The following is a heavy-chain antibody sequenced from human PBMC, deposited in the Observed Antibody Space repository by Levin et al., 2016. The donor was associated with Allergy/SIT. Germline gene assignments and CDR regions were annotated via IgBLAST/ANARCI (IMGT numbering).Heavy chain of an antibody. CDR3: ARDYSYGYRFYGMDV. CDR2: IIPILGIA. CDR1: GGTFSSYA. D-gene: IGHD5-18*01. J-gene: IGHJ6*02. Sequence: SVKVSCKASGGTFSSYAISWVRQAPGQGLEWMGRIIPILGIANYAQKFQGRVTITADKSTSTAYMELSSLRSEDTAVYYCARDYSYGYRFYGMDVWGQGTTVTVSS. V-gene: IGHV1-69*04.